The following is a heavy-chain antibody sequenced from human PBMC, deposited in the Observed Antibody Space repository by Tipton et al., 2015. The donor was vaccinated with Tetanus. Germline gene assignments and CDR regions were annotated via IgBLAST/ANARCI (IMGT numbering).Heavy chain of an antibody. J-gene: IGHJ6*02. CDR3: ARDPGIAAAGLDYYYGMDV. CDR1: GFTVSSNY. D-gene: IGHD6-13*01. Sequence: SLRLSCAASGFTVSSNYMSWVRQAPGKGLEWVSVIYSGGSTYYADSVKGRFTISRDNSKNTPYLQMNSLRAEDTAVYYCARDPGIAAAGLDYYYGMDVWGQGTTVTVSS. CDR2: IYSGGST. V-gene: IGHV3-53*01.